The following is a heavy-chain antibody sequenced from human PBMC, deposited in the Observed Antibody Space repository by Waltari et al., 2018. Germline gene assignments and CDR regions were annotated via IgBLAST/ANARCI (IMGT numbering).Heavy chain of an antibody. D-gene: IGHD6-13*01. Sequence: QVQLVESGGGVVQPGRSLRLSCAASGFTFSSYGMPWVRQAPGKGLEWVAVISYDGSNKYYADSVKGRFTISRDNSKNTLYLQMNSLRAEDTAVYYCAKGGGIAAADYWGQGTLVTVSS. V-gene: IGHV3-30*18. J-gene: IGHJ4*02. CDR1: GFTFSSYG. CDR2: ISYDGSNK. CDR3: AKGGGIAAADY.